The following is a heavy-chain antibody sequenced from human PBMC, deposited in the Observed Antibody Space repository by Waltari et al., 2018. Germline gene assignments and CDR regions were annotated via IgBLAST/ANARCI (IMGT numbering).Heavy chain of an antibody. V-gene: IGHV4-31*03. CDR1: GGSISSGGYY. CDR3: AREQRLLWFGESNPGFFDY. Sequence: QVQLQESGPGLVKPSQTLSLTCTVSGGSISSGGYYWSWIRQHPGKGLEWIGYIYHSGSTYYNPSLKSRGTISVDRSKNQFSLKLSSVTAADTAVYYCAREQRLLWFGESNPGFFDYWGQGTLVTVSS. D-gene: IGHD3-10*01. CDR2: IYHSGST. J-gene: IGHJ4*02.